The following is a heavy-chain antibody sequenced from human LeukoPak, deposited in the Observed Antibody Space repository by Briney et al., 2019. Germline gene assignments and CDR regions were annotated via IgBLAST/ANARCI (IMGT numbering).Heavy chain of an antibody. CDR3: AKVRDGRSTGGTYYYYMDV. J-gene: IGHJ6*03. CDR2: ISGSDGST. D-gene: IGHD1-26*01. V-gene: IGHV3-23*01. Sequence: GGSLRLSCIASGFSFNSYAMSWVRQAPGKGLEWVSVISGSDGSTYYADSVKGRFTISRDNSKNTLYLQMNSLRVEDTAVFYCAKVRDGRSTGGTYYYYMDVWGEGTTVTVSS. CDR1: GFSFNSYA.